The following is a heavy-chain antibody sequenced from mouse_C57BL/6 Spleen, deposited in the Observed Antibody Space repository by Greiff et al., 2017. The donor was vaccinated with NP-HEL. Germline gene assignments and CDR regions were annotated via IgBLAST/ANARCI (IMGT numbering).Heavy chain of an antibody. Sequence: EVQGVESGGDLVKPGGSLKLSCAASGFTFSSYGMSWVRQTPDKRLEWVATISSGGSYTYYPDSVKGRFTISRDNAKNTLYLQMSSLKSEDTAMYYCARHEGNWYFDVWGTGTTVTVSS. V-gene: IGHV5-6*01. CDR2: ISSGGSYT. J-gene: IGHJ1*03. CDR3: ARHEGNWYFDV. CDR1: GFTFSSYG.